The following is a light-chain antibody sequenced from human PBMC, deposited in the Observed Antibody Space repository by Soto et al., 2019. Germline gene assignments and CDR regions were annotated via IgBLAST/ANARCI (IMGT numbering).Light chain of an antibody. J-gene: IGKJ4*01. Sequence: DIQMTQSPSTLSASVGDRVTITCRASQSINSWLAWYQQKAGKAPKLLIYKASSLESGVPSRFSGYGFGTEFTLTISSLQPDDFATYHCHQYGSYSELTFGGGTKVEIK. V-gene: IGKV1-5*03. CDR1: QSINSW. CDR3: HQYGSYSELT. CDR2: KAS.